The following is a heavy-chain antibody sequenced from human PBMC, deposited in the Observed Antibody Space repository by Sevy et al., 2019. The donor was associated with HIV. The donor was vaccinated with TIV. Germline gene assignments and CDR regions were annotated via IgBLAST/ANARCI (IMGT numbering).Heavy chain of an antibody. CDR1: XFTFSSYD. D-gene: IGHD2-8*01. J-gene: IGHJ5*02. CDR2: ISSSGSSI. Sequence: GGSLRLSCTXXXFTFSSYDMNWVRQAPGKGLEWVSKISSSGSSIYYADSVKGRFTISRDNAKNSLNLQMNSLRAEETAVXYXXRNXGAFDNGFDTXGQGTLVTVSS. CDR3: XRNXGAFDNGFDT. V-gene: IGHV3-48*03.